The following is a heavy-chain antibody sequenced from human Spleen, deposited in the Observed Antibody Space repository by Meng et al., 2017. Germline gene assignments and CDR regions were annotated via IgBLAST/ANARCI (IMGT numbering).Heavy chain of an antibody. CDR3: ASWIYSCGWQ. Sequence: VHLRDAGPGLVKPSGTLSLTCVVSGGSISSIDWWSWVRQPPGKGLEWIGEIYHGGDTNYNPSLKSRVTIAIDRSKNQFSLKLSSVTAADTAVYYCASWIYSCGWQWGQGTLVTVSS. J-gene: IGHJ4*02. CDR1: GGSISSIDW. D-gene: IGHD6-19*01. V-gene: IGHV4/OR15-8*02. CDR2: IYHGGDT.